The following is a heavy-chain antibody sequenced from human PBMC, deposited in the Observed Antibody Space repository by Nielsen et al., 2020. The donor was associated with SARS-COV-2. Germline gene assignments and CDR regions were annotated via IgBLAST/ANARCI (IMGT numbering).Heavy chain of an antibody. CDR3: ARGPGDGSGKYYDSTYHFDY. CDR2: INPSGGST. J-gene: IGHJ4*02. D-gene: IGHD3-10*01. CDR1: GYIFTSYY. Sequence: ASVKVSCKASGYIFTSYYLYWVRQAPGQGLEWMGIINPSGGSTSYAQKFQDRVTMTRDTSTSTVYMELSTLRSEGTAVYYCARGPGDGSGKYYDSTYHFDYWGQGTLVTVSS. V-gene: IGHV1-46*01.